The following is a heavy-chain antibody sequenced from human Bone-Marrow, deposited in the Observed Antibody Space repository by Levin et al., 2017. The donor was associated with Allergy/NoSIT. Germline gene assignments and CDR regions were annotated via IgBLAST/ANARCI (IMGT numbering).Heavy chain of an antibody. Sequence: ASETLSLTCTVSGGSISSYYWSWIRQPPGKGLEWIGYIYYSGSTNYNPSLKSRVTISVDTSKNQFSLKLSSVTAADTAVYYCARGTTDPLFRGLAPNWFDPWGQGTLVTVSS. V-gene: IGHV4-59*08. CDR3: ARGTTDPLFRGLAPNWFDP. CDR2: IYYSGST. D-gene: IGHD3-10*01. J-gene: IGHJ5*02. CDR1: GGSISSYY.